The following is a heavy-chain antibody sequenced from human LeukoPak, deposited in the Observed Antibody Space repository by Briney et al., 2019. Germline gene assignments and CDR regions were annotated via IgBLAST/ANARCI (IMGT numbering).Heavy chain of an antibody. J-gene: IGHJ4*02. V-gene: IGHV3-11*06. CDR3: ARYPSLYYNDPRGGRFDY. CDR2: ISSGNSYI. D-gene: IGHD3-22*01. Sequence: GGSLRLSCVASGLTFSAYYMRSIRQVPGKGLEWVSYISSGNSYIEYADSVKGRFTISRDNAKNSLYLQMNSLRAEDTAVYFCARYPSLYYNDPRGGRFDYWGLGTLVTVSS. CDR1: GLTFSAYY.